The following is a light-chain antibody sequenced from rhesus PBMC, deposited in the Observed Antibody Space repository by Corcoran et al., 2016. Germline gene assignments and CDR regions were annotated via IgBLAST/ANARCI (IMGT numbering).Light chain of an antibody. CDR1: TGPLTRDNF. Sequence: QTVVTQEPSITVSPGGTVTLTCGSRTGPLTRDNFANWFQQKPGQVPRALISHSGSKNPRTPGRFSGSLCGGKAVLTVSGVRPEDEADYHCALYYGGRHRVFGSGTKLTVL. CDR2: HSG. CDR3: ALYYGGRHRV. J-gene: IGLJ6*01. V-gene: IGLV7-76*01.